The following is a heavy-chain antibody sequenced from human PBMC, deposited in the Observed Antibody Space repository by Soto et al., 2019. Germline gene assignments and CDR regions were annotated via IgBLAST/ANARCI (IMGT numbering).Heavy chain of an antibody. J-gene: IGHJ3*02. V-gene: IGHV3-53*04. CDR3: ASCADRVVAANSGAFDI. D-gene: IGHD2-15*01. Sequence: GGSLRLSCAASGFTVSSNYMSWVRQAPGKGLEWVSVIYSGGSTYYADSVKGRFTISRHNSKNTLYLQMNSLRAEDTAVYYCASCADRVVAANSGAFDIWGQGTMVTVSS. CDR2: IYSGGST. CDR1: GFTVSSNY.